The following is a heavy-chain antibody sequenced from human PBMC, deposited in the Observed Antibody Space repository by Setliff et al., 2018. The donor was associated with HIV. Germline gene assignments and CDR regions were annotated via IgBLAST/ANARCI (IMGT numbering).Heavy chain of an antibody. Sequence: GASVKVSCKASGYAFTNHDIIWVRQATGQGLEWMGWMNPNNGNTGYAEEFQGRVTMTRDTSISTAYVELSSLRSDDTAVYYCARGTAPRPASVLEFLEWLFPNWFDPWGQGTLVTVSS. CDR2: MNPNNGNT. CDR1: GYAFTNHD. D-gene: IGHD3-3*02. CDR3: ARGTAPRPASVLEFLEWLFPNWFDP. J-gene: IGHJ5*02. V-gene: IGHV1-8*02.